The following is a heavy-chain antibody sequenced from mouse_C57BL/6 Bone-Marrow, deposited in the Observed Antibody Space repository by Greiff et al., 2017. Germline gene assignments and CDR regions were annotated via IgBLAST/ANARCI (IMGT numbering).Heavy chain of an antibody. Sequence: QVQLKQPGAELVRPGTSVKLSCKASGYTFTSYWMHWVKQRPGQGLEWIGVIDPSDSYTNYNQKFKGKATLTVDTSSSTAYMQLSSLTSEDSAVYYCARRGTQFDFDYWGQGTTLTVSS. CDR1: GYTFTSYW. CDR2: IDPSDSYT. CDR3: ARRGTQFDFDY. J-gene: IGHJ2*01. D-gene: IGHD3-1*01. V-gene: IGHV1-59*01.